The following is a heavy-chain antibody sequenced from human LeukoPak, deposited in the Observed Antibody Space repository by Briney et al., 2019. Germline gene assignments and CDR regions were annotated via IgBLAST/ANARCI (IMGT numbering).Heavy chain of an antibody. CDR2: INHSGST. V-gene: IGHV4-34*01. J-gene: IGHJ4*02. Sequence: SETLSLTCAVYGGSFSGYYWSWMRQPPGKGLEWIGEINHSGSTNYNPSLKSRVTISVDTSKNQFSLKLSSVTAADTAVYYCARGRLGGPLNYWGQGTLVTVSS. CDR3: ARGRLGGPLNY. D-gene: IGHD4-23*01. CDR1: GGSFSGYY.